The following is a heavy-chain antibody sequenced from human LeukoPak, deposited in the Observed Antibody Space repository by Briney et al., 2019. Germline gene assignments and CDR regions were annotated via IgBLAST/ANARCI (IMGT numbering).Heavy chain of an antibody. CDR2: ILYGGSNK. CDR3: AKDSGGELLLALDY. D-gene: IGHD1-26*01. J-gene: IGHJ4*02. V-gene: IGHV3-30*18. CDR1: GFTFSSYG. Sequence: GGSLRLSCAASGFTFSSYGMHWVRQAPGKGLEWVAVILYGGSNKYYADSVKGRFTISRDNSKNTLYLQMNGLRAEDTAVYYCAKDSGGELLLALDYWGQGTLVTVSS.